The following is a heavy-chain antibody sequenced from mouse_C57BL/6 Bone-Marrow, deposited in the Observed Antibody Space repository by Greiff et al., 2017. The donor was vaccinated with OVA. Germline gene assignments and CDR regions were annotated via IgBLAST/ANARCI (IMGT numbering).Heavy chain of an antibody. V-gene: IGHV3-5*01. Sequence: EVQLQESGPGLVKPSQTVFLTCPVTGISITTGNYRWSWIRQFPGNKLEWIGYIYYSGTITYNPSLTSRTTITRDTPKNPFFLEMNSLTAEDTATYYCARSDSDWYFDVWGTGTTVTVSS. CDR2: IYYSGTI. CDR3: ARSDSDWYFDV. CDR1: GISITTGNYR. J-gene: IGHJ1*03. D-gene: IGHD2-4*01.